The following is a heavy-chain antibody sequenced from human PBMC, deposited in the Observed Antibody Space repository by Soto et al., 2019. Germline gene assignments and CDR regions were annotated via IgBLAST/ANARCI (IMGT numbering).Heavy chain of an antibody. Sequence: SGPTLVNPTQTLTLTCTFSGFSLSTSGMCVSWIRQPPGKALEWLALIDWDDDKYYSTSLKTRLTISKDTSKNQVVLTMTNMDPVDTATYYCARIAAAGPHYYYYGMDVWGQGTTVTAP. V-gene: IGHV2-70*01. CDR2: IDWDDDK. CDR1: GFSLSTSGMC. D-gene: IGHD6-13*01. J-gene: IGHJ6*02. CDR3: ARIAAAGPHYYYYGMDV.